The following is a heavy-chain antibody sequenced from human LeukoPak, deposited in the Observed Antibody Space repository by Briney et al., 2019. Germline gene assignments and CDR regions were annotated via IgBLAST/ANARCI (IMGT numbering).Heavy chain of an antibody. D-gene: IGHD5-12*01. CDR2: IKQDGSEK. Sequence: GGSLRLSCAASGFTFNSYWMSWVRQAPGKGLEWVANIKQDGSEKYYVDSVKGRFTISRDNAKNSLYLQMNSLRAEDTAVYYCARDGGYSGYGIYHIDYWGQGTLVTVSS. CDR1: GFTFNSYW. J-gene: IGHJ4*02. V-gene: IGHV3-7*01. CDR3: ARDGGYSGYGIYHIDY.